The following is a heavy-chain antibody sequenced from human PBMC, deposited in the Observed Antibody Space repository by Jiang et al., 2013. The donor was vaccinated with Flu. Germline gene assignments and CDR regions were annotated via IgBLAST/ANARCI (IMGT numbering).Heavy chain of an antibody. V-gene: IGHV5-51*04. J-gene: IGHJ4*02. Sequence: SCKVSGYIFTTYWIGWVRQMPGKGPEWMGFVYPGDSDTRYSPSFQGQFTFSVDKPINTAYLQRSSLEASDTAIYYCARLLKPGGLDCWGQGTLVTVSS. CDR2: VYPGDSDT. D-gene: IGHD1-14*01. CDR3: ARLLKPGGLDC. CDR1: GYIFTTYW.